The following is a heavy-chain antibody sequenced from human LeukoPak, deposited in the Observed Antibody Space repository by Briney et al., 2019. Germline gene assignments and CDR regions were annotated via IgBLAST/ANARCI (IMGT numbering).Heavy chain of an antibody. CDR2: ISGSGGST. J-gene: IGHJ4*02. Sequence: GGSLRLSCAASGFTFSSYAMSWVRQAPGKGLEWVSAISGSGGSTYYADSVKGRFTISRDNAKNSLYLQMNSLRVEDTAVYYCARGLEGFGKKLFDHWGQGTLVTVSS. V-gene: IGHV3-23*01. CDR3: ARGLEGFGKKLFDH. CDR1: GFTFSSYA. D-gene: IGHD3-10*01.